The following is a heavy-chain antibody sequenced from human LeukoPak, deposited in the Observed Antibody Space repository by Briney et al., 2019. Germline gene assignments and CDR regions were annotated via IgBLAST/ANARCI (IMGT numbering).Heavy chain of an antibody. V-gene: IGHV1-24*01. D-gene: IGHD2-2*01. J-gene: IGHJ6*02. CDR1: GYTLTELS. CDR3: ATERVSRVGRRGYQLLRKWNYYYHGMDV. Sequence: GAPVKVSCKVSGYTLTELSMHWVRQAPGKGLEWMGGFDPEDGETIYAQKFQGRVTMTEDTSTDTAYMELSSLRSEDTAVYYCATERVSRVGRRGYQLLRKWNYYYHGMDVWGQGTTVTVSS. CDR2: FDPEDGET.